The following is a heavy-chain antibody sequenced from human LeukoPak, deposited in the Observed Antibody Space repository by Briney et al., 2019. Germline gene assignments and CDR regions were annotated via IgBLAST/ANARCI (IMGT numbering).Heavy chain of an antibody. CDR3: ATTNPYPYSSSWYLVARHNWFDP. V-gene: IGHV1-24*01. CDR2: FDPEDGET. D-gene: IGHD6-13*01. CDR1: GYTLTELS. J-gene: IGHJ5*02. Sequence: ASVKVSCKVSGYTLTELSMHWVRQAPGKGLEWVGGFDPEDGETIYAQKFQGRVTMTEDTSTDTAYMELSSLRSEDTAVYYCATTNPYPYSSSWYLVARHNWFDPWGQGTLVTVSS.